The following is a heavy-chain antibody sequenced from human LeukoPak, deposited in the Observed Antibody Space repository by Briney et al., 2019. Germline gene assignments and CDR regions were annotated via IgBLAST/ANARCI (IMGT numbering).Heavy chain of an antibody. V-gene: IGHV1-46*01. CDR3: ARDVETAYYFEY. D-gene: IGHD5-24*01. J-gene: IGHJ4*02. Sequence: ASVNVSCKASGYNFTRYLMHWVRQAPGQGLEWMGVINPSGGTTSYAQKFQGRVTMTRDTSTSTVYMYLSSLRSEDTAVYYCARDVETAYYFEYWGQGTLVTVSS. CDR1: GYNFTRYL. CDR2: INPSGGTT.